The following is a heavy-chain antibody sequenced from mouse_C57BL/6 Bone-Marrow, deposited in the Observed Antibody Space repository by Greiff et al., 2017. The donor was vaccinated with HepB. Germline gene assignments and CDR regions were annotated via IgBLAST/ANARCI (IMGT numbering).Heavy chain of an antibody. V-gene: IGHV14-4*01. CDR1: GFNIKDDY. D-gene: IGHD1-1*01. CDR2: IDPENGDT. Sequence: VQLQQSGAELVRPGASVKLSCTASGFNIKDDYMHWVKQRPEQGLEWIGWIDPENGDTEYASKFQGKATITADTSSNTAYLQLSSLTSEDTAVYYCTPYYYGSSYDAMDYWGQGTSVTVSS. J-gene: IGHJ4*01. CDR3: TPYYYGSSYDAMDY.